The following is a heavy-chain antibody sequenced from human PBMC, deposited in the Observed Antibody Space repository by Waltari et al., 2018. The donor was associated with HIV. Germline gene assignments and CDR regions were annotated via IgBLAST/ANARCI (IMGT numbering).Heavy chain of an antibody. CDR3: AGFWIGYYGDDAINI. V-gene: IGHV3-33*01. J-gene: IGHJ3*02. CDR2: IWYDGSNK. D-gene: IGHD3-3*01. Sequence: QVQLVESGGGVVQPGRSLRLSCAASGFTFSRYGMHWVRQAPGKGLGWVAVIWYDGSNKNDADSVKGRFTISRSNSKNTLYRQMNSLRAEDTAVYYCAGFWIGYYGDDAINIWGQGTMVTVSS. CDR1: GFTFSRYG.